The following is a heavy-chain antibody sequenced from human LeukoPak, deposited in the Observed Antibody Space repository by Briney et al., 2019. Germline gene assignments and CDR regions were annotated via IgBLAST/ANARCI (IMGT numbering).Heavy chain of an antibody. V-gene: IGHV4-31*03. CDR2: IYYSGST. Sequence: SETLSLTCTVSGVSISSGGYYWSWIRQHPGKGLEWIGYIYYSGSTYYNPSLKSRVTISVDTSKNQFSLKLSSVTAADTAVYYCAKGLLWFGELLSRPSSPYYYGMDVWGQGTTVTVSS. D-gene: IGHD3-10*01. CDR1: GVSISSGGYY. CDR3: AKGLLWFGELLSRPSSPYYYGMDV. J-gene: IGHJ6*02.